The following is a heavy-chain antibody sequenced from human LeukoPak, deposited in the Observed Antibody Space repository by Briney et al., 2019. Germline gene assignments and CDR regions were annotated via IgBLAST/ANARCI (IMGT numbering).Heavy chain of an antibody. V-gene: IGHV4-59*08. Sequence: PSETLSLTCTVSGGSIRDYYWSWIRQPPGKGLEWTAYIYDSGSTNDNPSLKSRVTISVDTSKNQFSLKLSSVTAADTAVYYCARGNYGSWNFDLWGRGTLVTVSS. CDR2: IYDSGST. CDR1: GGSIRDYY. J-gene: IGHJ2*01. D-gene: IGHD3-16*01. CDR3: ARGNYGSWNFDL.